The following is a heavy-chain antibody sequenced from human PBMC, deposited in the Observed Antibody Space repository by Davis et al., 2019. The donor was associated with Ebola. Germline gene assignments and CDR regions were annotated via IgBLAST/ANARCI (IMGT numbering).Heavy chain of an antibody. Sequence: PSETLSLTCAVSGGSITSANWWSWVRQPPGKGLHWIGDIPHGGGTRYNPSLGTRVTISTDQSKNQFSLRLTSVTAADTAVYYCASQQHLVRASYSWFDPWGQGTLVTVSS. CDR1: GGSITSANW. D-gene: IGHD6-13*01. V-gene: IGHV4-4*02. J-gene: IGHJ5*02. CDR3: ASQQHLVRASYSWFDP. CDR2: IPHGGGT.